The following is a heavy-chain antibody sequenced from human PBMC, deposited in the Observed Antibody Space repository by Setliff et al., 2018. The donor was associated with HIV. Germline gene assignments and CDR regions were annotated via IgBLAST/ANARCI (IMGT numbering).Heavy chain of an antibody. D-gene: IGHD3-10*01. J-gene: IGHJ3*02. CDR2: TYISGST. V-gene: IGHV4-4*08. CDR1: GGSIYGYY. Sequence: ASETLSLTCTVSGGSIYGYYWGWIRQPPGKEMEFIGYTYISGSTNYSPSLKSRVTITKDTSKNQVVLTMTNMYPVDTATYYCAHTPGFYYDSGSYSLLRGAFDIWGQGTMVTVSS. CDR3: AHTPGFYYDSGSYSLLRGAFDI.